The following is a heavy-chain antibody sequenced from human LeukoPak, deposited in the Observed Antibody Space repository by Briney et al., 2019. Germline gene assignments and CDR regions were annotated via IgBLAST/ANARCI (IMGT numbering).Heavy chain of an antibody. CDR3: AKDRETVAAAEYFQH. D-gene: IGHD6-19*01. CDR2: ISGSGGST. Sequence: GGSLRLFCAASGFTFSGYAMSWVRQAPGKGLEWVSAISGSGGSTYYADSVKGRFTISRDNSKNTLYLQMNSLRAEDTAVYYCAKDRETVAAAEYFQHWGQGTLVTVSS. J-gene: IGHJ1*01. CDR1: GFTFSGYA. V-gene: IGHV3-23*01.